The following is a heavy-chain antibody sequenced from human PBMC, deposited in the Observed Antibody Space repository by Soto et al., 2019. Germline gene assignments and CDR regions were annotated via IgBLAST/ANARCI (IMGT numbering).Heavy chain of an antibody. J-gene: IGHJ4*02. D-gene: IGHD3-16*01. CDR3: ARDGDVNTGFGKDY. CDR2: ISYDGFKQ. CDR1: GFTFNSFA. V-gene: IGHV3-30*04. Sequence: GGSLRLSFVGSGFTFNSFALHWVRQAPGKGLEWVAHISYDGFKQYYAESVKGRFTISRDNSKNTLYLQMNSLRAEDTAVYYCARDGDVNTGFGKDYWGQGTLVTVSS.